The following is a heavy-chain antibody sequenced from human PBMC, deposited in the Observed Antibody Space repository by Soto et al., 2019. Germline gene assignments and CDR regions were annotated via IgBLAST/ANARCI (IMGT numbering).Heavy chain of an antibody. CDR1: GFTFSDYW. V-gene: IGHV3-7*01. Sequence: GGSLRLSCAGSGFTFSDYWMNWVRQAPGKGLEWVANIKKDGGGELYVDSVKGRFTISRDNAKNTLYLQMNSLRAEDTAVYYCASSLSYYYYGMDVWGQGTTVTVSS. CDR3: ASSLSYYYYGMDV. CDR2: IKKDGGGE. J-gene: IGHJ6*02. D-gene: IGHD2-8*01.